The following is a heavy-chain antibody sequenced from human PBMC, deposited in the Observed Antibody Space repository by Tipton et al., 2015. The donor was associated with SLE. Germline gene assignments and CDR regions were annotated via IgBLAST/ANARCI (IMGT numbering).Heavy chain of an antibody. V-gene: IGHV4-59*08. D-gene: IGHD3-10*01. CDR2: IHYSGTT. J-gene: IGHJ4*02. Sequence: TLSLTCTVSGDSISGYYWGWIRQPPGQGLEWIGYIHYSGTTKYTPSLKSRVTMSVDTSKNQFFLKLRSVTAADTAVYYCARGELGDFDSWGQGALVIVSS. CDR1: GDSISGYY. CDR3: ARGELGDFDS.